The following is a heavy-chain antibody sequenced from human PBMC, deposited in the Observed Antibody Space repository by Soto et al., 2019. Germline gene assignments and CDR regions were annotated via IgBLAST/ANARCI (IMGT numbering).Heavy chain of an antibody. CDR2: IYYSGGA. CDR1: GAALSSGGYF. V-gene: IGHV4-61*08. J-gene: IGHJ5*02. D-gene: IGHD6-19*01. Sequence: SETLSLTSTVSGAALSSGGYFYTWVRQPPGKGLEWLGYIYYSGGANYNPSLKSRVTISLDKSKSQFSLRLISVTAADTAVYYCTREQSDDNYFDPWGQGTLVTVSS. CDR3: TREQSDDNYFDP.